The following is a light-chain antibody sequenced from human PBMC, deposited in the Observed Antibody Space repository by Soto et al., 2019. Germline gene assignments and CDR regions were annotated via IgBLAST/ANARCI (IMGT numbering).Light chain of an antibody. CDR3: QQYTNWPYT. CDR1: QSVSSN. Sequence: EIVMTQSPATLSVSPGERATLSCRASQSVSSNLAWYQQKPGQAPRLLIYGASTRATGIPARFSGSGSGTEFTLTISSLQSEEFAVYYCQQYTNWPYTFGQGTKLEIK. V-gene: IGKV3-15*01. J-gene: IGKJ2*01. CDR2: GAS.